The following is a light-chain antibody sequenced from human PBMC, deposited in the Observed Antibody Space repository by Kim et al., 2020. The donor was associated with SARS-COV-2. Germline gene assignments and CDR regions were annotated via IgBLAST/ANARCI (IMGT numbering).Light chain of an antibody. CDR1: PSISSSY. Sequence: SPGERASLSCRTSPSISSSYLGWYQQKPGQPPRLLIYAASSRATGIPDRFSGSGSGTDFTLTITRLEPEDFAVYYCQQYGSSLPWTFGQGTKVDIK. J-gene: IGKJ1*01. V-gene: IGKV3-20*01. CDR3: QQYGSSLPWT. CDR2: AAS.